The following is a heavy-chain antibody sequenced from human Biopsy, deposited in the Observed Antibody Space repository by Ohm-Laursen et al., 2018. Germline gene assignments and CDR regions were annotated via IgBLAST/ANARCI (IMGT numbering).Heavy chain of an antibody. D-gene: IGHD6-19*01. CDR3: AKHGSGWTGDDAFHI. J-gene: IGHJ3*02. CDR1: GGSISGSS. Sequence: SDTLSLTCIVSGGSISGSSWSWIRQAPGKGLEWIGYISYSRDTNYNPSLKSRITISVDTSKNQFSLKLTSVTAADTAVYYCAKHGSGWTGDDAFHIWGQGTMVTVSS. V-gene: IGHV4-59*08. CDR2: ISYSRDT.